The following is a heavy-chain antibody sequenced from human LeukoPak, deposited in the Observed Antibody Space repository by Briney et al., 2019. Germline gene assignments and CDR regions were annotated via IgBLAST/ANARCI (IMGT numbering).Heavy chain of an antibody. CDR2: INPSSTWT. Sequence: GASVKVSCKAFGYTFTRYYMHWVRQAPGQGPEWMGVINPSSTWTTYPQKFQGRLTLTRDMSTTTDYLELSSLRSEDTAVYYCARDNSVRDEAWWFNPWGQGTLVTVSS. CDR1: GYTFTRYY. J-gene: IGHJ5*02. CDR3: ARDNSVRDEAWWFNP. D-gene: IGHD5-24*01. V-gene: IGHV1-46*01.